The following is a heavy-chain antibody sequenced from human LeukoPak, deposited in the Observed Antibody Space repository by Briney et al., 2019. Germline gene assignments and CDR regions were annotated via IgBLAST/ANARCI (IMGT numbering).Heavy chain of an antibody. CDR3: AKGGFDNYWPYFDH. Sequence: GGSLRLSCAVSGFSFGTYSMHWVRQAPGKGLEWVTFIQFQGSPTYYADSVKGRFTISRDNSRNTLYLQMNSLRTEDTAVYYCAKGGFDNYWPYFDHWGQGSLVTVSS. CDR1: GFSFGTYS. J-gene: IGHJ4*02. V-gene: IGHV3-30*02. D-gene: IGHD5-24*01. CDR2: IQFQGSPT.